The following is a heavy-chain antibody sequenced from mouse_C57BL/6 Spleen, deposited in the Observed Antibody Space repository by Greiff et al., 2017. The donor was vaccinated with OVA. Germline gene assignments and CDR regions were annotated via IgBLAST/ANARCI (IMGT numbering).Heavy chain of an antibody. J-gene: IGHJ3*01. V-gene: IGHV1-55*01. Sequence: VKLQQPGAELVKPGASVKMSCKASGYTFTSYWITWVKQRPGQGLGWIGDIYPGSGSTNYNEKFKSKATLTVDTSSSTAYMQLSSLTSEDSAVYYCARRELGREGFAYWGQGTLVTVSA. CDR2: IYPGSGST. D-gene: IGHD4-1*01. CDR3: ARRELGREGFAY. CDR1: GYTFTSYW.